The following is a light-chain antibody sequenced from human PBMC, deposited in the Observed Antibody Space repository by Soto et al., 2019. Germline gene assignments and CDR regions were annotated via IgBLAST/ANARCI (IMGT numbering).Light chain of an antibody. J-gene: IGLJ2*01. V-gene: IGLV2-14*01. CDR2: EVS. CDR3: SSSTDTDTLVI. CDR1: TSDVGRYKF. Sequence: QSALTQPASVSGSPGQSITISCTGTTSDVGRYKFVSWYQQHPGKAPKLLIYEVSNRPSGVSSRFSGSKSGNTASLTISGLQTEDEASYYCSSSTDTDTLVIFGGGTKVTVL.